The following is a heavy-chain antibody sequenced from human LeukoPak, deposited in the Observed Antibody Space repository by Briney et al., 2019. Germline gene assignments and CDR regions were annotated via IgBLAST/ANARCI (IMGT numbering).Heavy chain of an antibody. CDR3: AKRGVVIRVILVGFHKQAYYFDS. D-gene: IGHD3-22*01. J-gene: IGHJ4*02. CDR1: GFTFDDYG. CDR2: ISDSGGST. Sequence: PGGSLRLSCAASGFTFDDYGMSWVRQAPGKGLEWVAGISDSGGSTNYADSVKGRFTISRDNPKNTLYLQMNSLRAEDTAVYFCAKRGVVIRVILVGFHKQAYYFDSWGQGALVTVSS. V-gene: IGHV3-23*01.